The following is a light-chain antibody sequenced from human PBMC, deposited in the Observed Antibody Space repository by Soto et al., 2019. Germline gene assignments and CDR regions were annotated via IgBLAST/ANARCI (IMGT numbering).Light chain of an antibody. CDR1: QSVSSSTY. V-gene: IGKV3-20*01. CDR3: QQYGSSPIT. Sequence: EIVLTQSPGTLSLSSGERATLSCRASQSVSSSTYLAWYQQKAGQAPRLLIYDASSRATGIPDRFSGSGSRTDFTLTISRLEPEDFAVYYCQQYGSSPITFGQGTRLEIK. CDR2: DAS. J-gene: IGKJ5*01.